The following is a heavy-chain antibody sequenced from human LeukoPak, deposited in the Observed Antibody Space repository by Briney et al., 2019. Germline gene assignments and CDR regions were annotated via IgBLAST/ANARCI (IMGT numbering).Heavy chain of an antibody. J-gene: IGHJ4*02. CDR3: ARRDSSSWYSLGFDY. V-gene: IGHV1-46*01. CDR1: GYTFTSYY. CDR2: INPSGGST. Sequence: GASVKVSCKASGYTFTSYYMHWVRQAPGQGLEWMGIINPSGGSTSYAQKFRGRVTMTRDTSTSTVYMELSSLRSEDTAVYYCARRDSSSWYSLGFDYWGQGTLVTVSS. D-gene: IGHD6-13*01.